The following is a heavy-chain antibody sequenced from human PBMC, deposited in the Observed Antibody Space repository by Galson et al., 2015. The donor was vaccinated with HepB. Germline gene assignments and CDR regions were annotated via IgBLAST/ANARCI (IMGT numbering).Heavy chain of an antibody. J-gene: IGHJ5*02. V-gene: IGHV6-1*01. Sequence: CAISGDSVSSNSATWNWIRQSPSRGLEWLGRTYYRSKWFNDYAVSVKSRITINPDTSKNQFSLQLNSVTPEDTSVYYCARTVEYSSSIYSCFDPWGQGTLVTVSS. CDR1: GDSVSSNSAT. CDR3: ARTVEYSSSIYSCFDP. D-gene: IGHD6-6*01. CDR2: TYYRSKWFN.